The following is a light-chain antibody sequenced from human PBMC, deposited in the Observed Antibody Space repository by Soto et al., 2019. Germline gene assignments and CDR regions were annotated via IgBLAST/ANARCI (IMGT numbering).Light chain of an antibody. CDR2: DAS. CDR1: QSISSQ. V-gene: IGKV3-11*01. J-gene: IGKJ3*01. Sequence: EIVLTQSPATLSLSPGERATLSCRASQSISSQLAWYQQKPGQAPRLLIHDASNRATGTPARFSGSGSGTDFTLTISSLEPEEFAVYYCQQRNNWPLTFGPGTKVDI. CDR3: QQRNNWPLT.